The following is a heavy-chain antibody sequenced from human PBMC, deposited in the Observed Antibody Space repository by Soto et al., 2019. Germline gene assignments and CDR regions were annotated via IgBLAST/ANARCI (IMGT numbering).Heavy chain of an antibody. CDR1: GYTFTSYA. D-gene: IGHD4-4*01. J-gene: IGHJ6*02. Sequence: ASVKVSCKASGYTFTSYAMHWVRQAPGQRLEWMGWINAGNGNTKYSQKFQGRVTITRDTSASTAYMELSSLRSEDTAVYYCARRYSNYYYYYGMDVWGQGTTVTVSS. CDR3: ARRYSNYYYYYGMDV. V-gene: IGHV1-3*01. CDR2: INAGNGNT.